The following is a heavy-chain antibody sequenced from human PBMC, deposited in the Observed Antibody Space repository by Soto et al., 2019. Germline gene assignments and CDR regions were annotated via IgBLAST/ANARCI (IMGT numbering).Heavy chain of an antibody. Sequence: QVQLVQSGAEVKKPGASVKVSCKASGYTFTGYYMHWVRQAPGQGLEWMGWINPNSGGTNYAQKFQGWVTMTRDTPLSTAYRELSRLRSADTAVYYCARGGARISNRGRHPNMGWFYPWGQGTLVTVSS. D-gene: IGHD7-27*01. V-gene: IGHV1-2*04. CDR2: INPNSGGT. CDR1: GYTFTGYY. CDR3: ARGGARISNRGRHPNMGWFYP. J-gene: IGHJ5*02.